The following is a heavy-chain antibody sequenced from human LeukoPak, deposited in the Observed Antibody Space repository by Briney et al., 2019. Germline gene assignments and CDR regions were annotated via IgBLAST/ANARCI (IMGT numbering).Heavy chain of an antibody. V-gene: IGHV3-74*01. J-gene: IGHJ4*02. CDR3: ARGPPDGSGSYYPGDY. D-gene: IGHD3-10*01. CDR1: GFTFSSHW. CDR2: ISSDGSST. Sequence: GGSLRLACAASGFTFSSHWMHWVRQAPGKGLVWVSRISSDGSSTSFADSVKGRFTISRDNAENTLYLHMNSLSDEDTAVYFCARGPPDGSGSYYPGDYWGQGTLVTVSS.